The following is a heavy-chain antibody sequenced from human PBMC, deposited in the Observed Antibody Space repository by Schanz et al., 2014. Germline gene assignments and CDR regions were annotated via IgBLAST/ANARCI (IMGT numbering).Heavy chain of an antibody. J-gene: IGHJ4*02. Sequence: QLQVQESGPGLVKPSETLSLSCSFSGGSFSSSSYYWGWIRQPPGKGLEFVGSINYSGSTYYNPSHKSRVTVPVDMSKTHFSLNLSPMTAADTAVYYCARQAGATIPYFDYWGQGTLXTVSS. CDR2: INYSGST. V-gene: IGHV4-39*01. CDR3: ARQAGATIPYFDY. CDR1: GGSFSSSSYY. D-gene: IGHD1-26*01.